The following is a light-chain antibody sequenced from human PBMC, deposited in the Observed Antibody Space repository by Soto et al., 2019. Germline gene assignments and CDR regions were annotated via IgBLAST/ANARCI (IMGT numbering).Light chain of an antibody. CDR2: DVT. V-gene: IGLV2-11*01. J-gene: IGLJ1*01. Sequence: QSVLTQPRSVSGSPGQSVTISCTGTSNYVSWYQQHPGKAPKLMIFDVTKRPSGVPDRFSGSKSGNTASLTISGLQAEDEADYYCCSFAGSYPSYVFGIGTKLTVL. CDR3: CSFAGSYPSYV. CDR1: SNY.